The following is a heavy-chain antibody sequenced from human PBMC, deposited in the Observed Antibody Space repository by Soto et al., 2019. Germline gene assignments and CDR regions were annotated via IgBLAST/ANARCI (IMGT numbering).Heavy chain of an antibody. J-gene: IGHJ4*02. V-gene: IGHV4-59*08. D-gene: IGHD3-22*01. CDR1: GGSISSYY. Sequence: SETLSLTCTVSGGSISSYYWSWIRQPPGKGLEWIGYIYYSGSTNYNPSLKSRVTISVDTSKNQFSLKLSSVTAADTAVYYCARHVDYSSGYYYFDYWGQGTLVTVSS. CDR2: IYYSGST. CDR3: ARHVDYSSGYYYFDY.